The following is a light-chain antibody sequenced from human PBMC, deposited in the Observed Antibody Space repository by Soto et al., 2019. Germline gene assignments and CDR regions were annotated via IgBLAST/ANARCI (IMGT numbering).Light chain of an antibody. J-gene: IGKJ2*01. CDR1: QTISNF. CDR2: SAS. CDR3: QQTYSAPHT. Sequence: DIQMTHSPSSLSAPGWDRVTITCRASQTISNFLNWYQKKPGQAPTLLISSASSLQSGLPANFSGSGSGADFTLTISHVRPEDRATYDCQQTYSAPHTFGRGNKLEIK. V-gene: IGKV1-39*01.